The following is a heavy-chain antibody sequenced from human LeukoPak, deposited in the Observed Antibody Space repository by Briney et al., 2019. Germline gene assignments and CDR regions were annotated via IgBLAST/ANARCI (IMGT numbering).Heavy chain of an antibody. CDR1: GFTFSSSV. V-gene: IGHV3-30*03. J-gene: IGHJ4*02. D-gene: IGHD1-7*01. Sequence: AGGSLRLSCAASGFTFSSSVMHWVRQAPGEGLEWVAAISYDGRDKYFADSVKGRFTISRDNSKNTLDLQVNGLRAEDTAVYYCARETGNYYFDFWGQGTLVTVSS. CDR2: ISYDGRDK. CDR3: ARETGNYYFDF.